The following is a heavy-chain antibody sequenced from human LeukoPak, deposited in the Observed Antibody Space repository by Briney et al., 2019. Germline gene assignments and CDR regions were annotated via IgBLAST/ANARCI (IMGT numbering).Heavy chain of an antibody. Sequence: GGSLRLSCAASGFTFSDYYMSWIRQAPGKGLEWVSAISGSGGSTYYADSVKGRFTISRDNSKNTLYLQMNSLRAEDTAVYYCAKGLPYFLYVMDVWGQGTTVTVSS. CDR3: AKGLPYFLYVMDV. CDR1: GFTFSDYY. CDR2: ISGSGGST. V-gene: IGHV3-23*01. D-gene: IGHD2-21*01. J-gene: IGHJ6*02.